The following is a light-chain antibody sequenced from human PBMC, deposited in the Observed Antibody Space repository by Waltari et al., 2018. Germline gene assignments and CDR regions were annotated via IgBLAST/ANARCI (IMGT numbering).Light chain of an antibody. CDR2: DVP. V-gene: IGLV2-14*01. CDR1: SIDVGGDNY. CDR3: SSFTSSSTLRV. Sequence: QSALTQPASVSGSPGQSITISCTRTSIDVGGDNYVSWHQQHPGKAPKLMISDVPKRPSGVSTRFSGSTSSNPASLTISGLQAEDEADYYCSSFTSSSTLRVFGGGTKLTVL. J-gene: IGLJ3*02.